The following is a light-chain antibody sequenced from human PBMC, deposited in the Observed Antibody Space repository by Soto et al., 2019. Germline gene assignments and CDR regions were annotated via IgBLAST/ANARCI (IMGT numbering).Light chain of an antibody. CDR3: QSYDSSLSGNVV. Sequence: QSVLTQPPSLSGAPGQRVTISCTGSSSNIGAGYDVHWYQQLPGTAPKLLIYGNSNRPSGVPDRFSGSKSGTSASLAITGRQAEDEADYYCQSYDSSLSGNVVFGGGTQLTVL. J-gene: IGLJ2*01. CDR1: SSNIGAGYD. V-gene: IGLV1-40*01. CDR2: GNS.